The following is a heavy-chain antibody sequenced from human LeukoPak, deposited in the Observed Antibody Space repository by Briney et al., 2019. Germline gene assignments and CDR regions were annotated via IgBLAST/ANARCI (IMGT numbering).Heavy chain of an antibody. CDR2: TSSSDAGT. J-gene: IGHJ4*02. Sequence: GGSLRLSCAASGFTLSTYAMSWVRQTPGKGLEWVAATSSSDAGTYHADSVRGRFTISRDNSKNTLYLQMNSLRAEDTAVYYCAGYDFGGSFDYWGQGTLVTVSS. V-gene: IGHV3-23*01. CDR1: GFTLSTYA. D-gene: IGHD4-23*01. CDR3: AGYDFGGSFDY.